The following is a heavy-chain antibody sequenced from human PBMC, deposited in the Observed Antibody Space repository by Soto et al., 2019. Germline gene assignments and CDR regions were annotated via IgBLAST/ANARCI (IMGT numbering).Heavy chain of an antibody. J-gene: IGHJ4*02. CDR2: ISWNSGSI. Sequence: SLRLSCAASGFTVDDYAMHWVRQAPGKGLEWVSGISWNSGSIGYADSVKGRFTISRDNAKNSLYLQMNSLRAEDTALYYCAKDSLEMATIRPLYFDYWGQGTLVTVS. CDR3: AKDSLEMATIRPLYFDY. CDR1: GFTVDDYA. V-gene: IGHV3-9*01. D-gene: IGHD5-12*01.